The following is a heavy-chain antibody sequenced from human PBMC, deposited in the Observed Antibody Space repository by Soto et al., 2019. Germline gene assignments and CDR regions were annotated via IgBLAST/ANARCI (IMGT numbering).Heavy chain of an antibody. J-gene: IGHJ4*02. CDR2: ISGSGGNT. CDR1: GFTFSSYA. CDR3: AKMSNYYASSALDY. V-gene: IGHV3-23*01. Sequence: PGGSLRLSCAASGFTFSSYAMIWVRQAPGKGLEWVSVISGSGGNTYYADSVKGRFSISRDNSKNMMYLQMNSLRDEDTAVYYCAKMSNYYASSALDYWGQGTLVTVSS. D-gene: IGHD3-22*01.